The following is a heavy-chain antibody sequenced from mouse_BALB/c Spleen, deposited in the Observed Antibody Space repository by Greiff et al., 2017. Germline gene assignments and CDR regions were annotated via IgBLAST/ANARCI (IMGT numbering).Heavy chain of an antibody. D-gene: IGHD1-1*01. J-gene: IGHJ4*01. CDR1: GFNIKDTY. Sequence: EVQLQESGAELVKPGASVKLSCTASGFNIKDTYMHWVKQRPEQGLEWIGRIDPANGNTKYDPKFQGKATITADTSSNTAYLQLSSLTSEDTAVYYCAKVVGNAMDYWGQGTSVTVSS. CDR3: AKVVGNAMDY. V-gene: IGHV14-3*02. CDR2: IDPANGNT.